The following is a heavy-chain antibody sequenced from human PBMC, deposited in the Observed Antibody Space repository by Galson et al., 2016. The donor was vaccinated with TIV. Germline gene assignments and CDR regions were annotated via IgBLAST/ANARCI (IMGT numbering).Heavy chain of an antibody. CDR3: ARDGSYGLDV. Sequence: SVKVPCKASGYTFSAYYVHWVRQAPGQGLVWMGWINPNTGGTNYAQKSQGRVSMTRDKSISTAYMELTRLKSDDTALYYCARDGSYGLDVWGQGTTVTVSS. J-gene: IGHJ6*02. CDR2: INPNTGGT. V-gene: IGHV1-2*02. CDR1: GYTFSAYY.